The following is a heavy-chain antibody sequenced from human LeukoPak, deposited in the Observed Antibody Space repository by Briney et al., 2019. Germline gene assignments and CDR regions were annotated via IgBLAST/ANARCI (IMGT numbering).Heavy chain of an antibody. CDR1: GFTFSTNT. J-gene: IGHJ4*02. D-gene: IGHD2/OR15-2a*01. CDR2: ISGNSDYT. CDR3: ARHLEIS. V-gene: IGHV3-21*01. Sequence: RGSLRLSCAASGFTFSTNTVNCVRQAPGEGLEWVSSISGNSDYTSYADSVKGRFSISRDNAKNSLFLQMDSLTAEDTAVYYCARHLEISGGQGTLVTVSS.